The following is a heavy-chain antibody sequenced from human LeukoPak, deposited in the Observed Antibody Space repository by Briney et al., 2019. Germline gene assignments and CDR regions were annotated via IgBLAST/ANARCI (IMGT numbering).Heavy chain of an antibody. Sequence: GASVKVSCKASGYTFTNYYIHWVRQAPGQGLEWMGIIKSGDSTTSYAQKFQGRVTITADESTSTAYMELSSLRSEDTAVYYCARGGGGLGYCSSTSCSYYYMDVWGKGTTVTVSS. J-gene: IGHJ6*03. D-gene: IGHD2-2*01. CDR3: ARGGGGLGYCSSTSCSYYYMDV. CDR1: GYTFTNYY. CDR2: IKSGDSTT. V-gene: IGHV1-46*01.